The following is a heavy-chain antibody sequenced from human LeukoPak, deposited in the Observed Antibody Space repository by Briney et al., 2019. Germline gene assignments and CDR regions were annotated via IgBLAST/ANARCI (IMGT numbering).Heavy chain of an antibody. V-gene: IGHV4-61*01. CDR1: GGSVSSGSYY. J-gene: IGHJ4*02. D-gene: IGHD4-17*01. Sequence: SETLSLTCTVSGGSVSSGSYYWRWIRQPPGKGLEWIGYIYYSGSTNYNPSLKSRVTISVDTSKNQFSLKLSSVTAADTAVYYCAREEEGLYGDYVVFDYWGQGTLVTVSS. CDR3: AREEEGLYGDYVVFDY. CDR2: IYYSGST.